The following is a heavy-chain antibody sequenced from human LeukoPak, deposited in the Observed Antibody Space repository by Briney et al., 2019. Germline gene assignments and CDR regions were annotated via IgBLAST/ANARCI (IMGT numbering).Heavy chain of an antibody. CDR1: GFTFSNAW. D-gene: IGHD4-17*01. Sequence: PGGSLRLSCAASGFTFSNAWMSWVRQAPGKGLEWVSRIKSKTDGGTTDYAAPVKGRFTISRDDSKNTLYLQMNSLKTEDTAVYYCTTTYGDYYFDYWGQGTLVTVSS. CDR2: IKSKTDGGTT. J-gene: IGHJ4*02. V-gene: IGHV3-15*01. CDR3: TTTYGDYYFDY.